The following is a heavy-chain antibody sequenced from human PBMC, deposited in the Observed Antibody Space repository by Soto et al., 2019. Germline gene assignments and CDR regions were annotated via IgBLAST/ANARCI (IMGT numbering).Heavy chain of an antibody. CDR1: GVSISTYY. Sequence: QVQLQESGPGLLKPSETLSLTCTVSGVSISTYYGSWILQPPGKGLEYIGNIYYTGSTNYNPSLKSLVTISVDTSKNQLSLKLSSGTAADTAVYYCARQTPVGDFWSGYYREDGWFGPWGQGTLVTVSP. CDR3: ARQTPVGDFWSGYYREDGWFGP. J-gene: IGHJ5*02. V-gene: IGHV4-59*08. D-gene: IGHD3-3*01. CDR2: IYYTGST.